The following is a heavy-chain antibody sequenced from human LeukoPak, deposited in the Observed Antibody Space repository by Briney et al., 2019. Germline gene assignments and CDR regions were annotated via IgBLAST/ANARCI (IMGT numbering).Heavy chain of an antibody. CDR2: ISSNGGST. V-gene: IGHV3-64D*06. Sequence: GGSLRLSCSASGFTFSNYAXHWXXXAXGXGLXYVXXISSNGGSTYYADSVKGRFTISRDNSKNTLYLQMSSLRAEDTAVYYCVKALGYCSGGSCLAFDIWGQGTMVTVSS. D-gene: IGHD2-15*01. J-gene: IGHJ3*02. CDR1: GFTFSNYA. CDR3: VKALGYCSGGSCLAFDI.